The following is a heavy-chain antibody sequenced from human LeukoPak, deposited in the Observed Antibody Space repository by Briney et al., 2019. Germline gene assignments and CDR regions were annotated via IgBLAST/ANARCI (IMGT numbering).Heavy chain of an antibody. CDR2: MIPMYETA. CDR3: VRDFDSSGPQNNYFDF. CDR1: GRTFTIYA. J-gene: IGHJ4*02. V-gene: IGHV1-69*06. D-gene: IGHD3-22*01. Sequence: SVRVSYTPPGRTFTIYALSWGRQAPGRGLEWRGRMIPMYETADYTQRFQGRVTFTSDKDTGTAFLELSSLRSEDTATYYCVRDFDSSGPQNNYFDFWGQGTLVTVSS.